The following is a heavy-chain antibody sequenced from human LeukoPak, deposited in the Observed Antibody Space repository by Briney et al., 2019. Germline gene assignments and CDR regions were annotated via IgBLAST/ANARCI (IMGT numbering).Heavy chain of an antibody. CDR2: IYYSGST. CDR1: GGSISSGGYY. V-gene: IGHV4-31*03. CDR3: ARRYSYDSSGYFWFDP. J-gene: IGHJ5*02. D-gene: IGHD3-22*01. Sequence: PSETLSLTCTVSGGSISSGGYYWSWIHQHPGKGLEWIGYIYYSGSTYYNPSLKSRVTISVDTSKNQFSLKLSSVTAADTAVYYCARRYSYDSSGYFWFDPWGQGTLVTVSS.